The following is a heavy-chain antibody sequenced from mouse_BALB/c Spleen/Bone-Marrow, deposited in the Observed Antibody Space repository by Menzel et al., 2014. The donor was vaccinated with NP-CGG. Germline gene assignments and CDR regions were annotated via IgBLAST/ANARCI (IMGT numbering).Heavy chain of an antibody. CDR1: GFNVKDTY. CDR3: ARFAY. CDR2: IDPANGNT. V-gene: IGHV14-3*02. J-gene: IGHJ3*01. Sequence: VQLQQSGAELVKPGASVKLSCTASGFNVKDTYMQWVKQRPEQGLEWIGRIDPANGNTKYDPKFQGKATITADTSSNTAYLQLSSLTSEDTAVYYCARFAYWGQGTLVTVSA.